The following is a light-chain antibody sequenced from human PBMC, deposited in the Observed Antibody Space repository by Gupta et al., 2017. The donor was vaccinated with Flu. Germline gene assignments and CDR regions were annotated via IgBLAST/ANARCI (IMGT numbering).Light chain of an antibody. V-gene: IGKV3-15*01. Sequence: ELVLPQSPATLSLSPVQSATLSCRASQSVGSYLAWSQQKPGQAPRRLIYGASTRATGIPARVSGSGSGTDFTLKISSMKSEDLAVYYCQQFQNGPRTFGQGTKVEIK. CDR3: QQFQNGPRT. CDR1: QSVGSY. J-gene: IGKJ1*01. CDR2: GAS.